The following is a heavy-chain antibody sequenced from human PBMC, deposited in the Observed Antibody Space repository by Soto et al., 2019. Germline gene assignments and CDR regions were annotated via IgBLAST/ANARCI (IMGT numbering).Heavy chain of an antibody. CDR1: GCSISTSRYY. V-gene: IGHV4-39*07. J-gene: IGHJ6*02. Sequence: PSETLALTCTFSGCSISTSRYYWGWIRQPPGKGLGWVGGIYYSWSTYYNPALKSPITIPADTSTTQSSLKLSSGTAADTAVYYCARVPCYDFRSGYCRPYYYYGMDAWGQGTTVTVSS. D-gene: IGHD3-3*01. CDR2: IYYSWST. CDR3: ARVPCYDFRSGYCRPYYYYGMDA.